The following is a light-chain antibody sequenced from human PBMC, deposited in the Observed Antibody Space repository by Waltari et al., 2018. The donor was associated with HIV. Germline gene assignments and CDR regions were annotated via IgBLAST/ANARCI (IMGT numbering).Light chain of an antibody. CDR1: QSLQHSNGHNY. J-gene: IGKJ1*01. Sequence: DIAMIQSRDYLAVSPGESVSISCRSSQSLQHSNGHNYLDWYVQRPGQAPQLLIYLSSRRASGVPDRIAGSGSGRDFILKISRVEAEDVGVYYCMHGQQTPVFGQGTKVEVK. CDR2: LSS. V-gene: IGKV2-28*01. CDR3: MHGQQTPV.